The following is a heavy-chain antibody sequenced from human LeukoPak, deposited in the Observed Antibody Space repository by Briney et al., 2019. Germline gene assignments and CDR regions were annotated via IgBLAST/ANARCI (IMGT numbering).Heavy chain of an antibody. J-gene: IGHJ4*02. V-gene: IGHV4-30-2*01. CDR1: GGSISSGGYS. CDR3: ARSTPFLRFDY. D-gene: IGHD2/OR15-2a*01. Sequence: SETLSLTCAVSGGSISSGGYSWSWIRQPPGKGLEWIGYIYHSGSTYYNPSLKSRVTISVDRSKNQLSLKLSSVTAADTAVYYCARSTPFLRFDYWGQGTLVTVSS. CDR2: IYHSGST.